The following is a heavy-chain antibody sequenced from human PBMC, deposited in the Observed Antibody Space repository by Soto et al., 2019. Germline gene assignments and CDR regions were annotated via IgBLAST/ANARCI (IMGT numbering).Heavy chain of an antibody. D-gene: IGHD3-9*01. V-gene: IGHV3-33*06. CDR1: GFTFSSYG. J-gene: IGHJ6*02. Sequence: GGSLRLSCAASGFTFSSYGMHWVRQAPGKGLEWVAVIWYDGSNKYYADSVKGRFTISRDNSKNTLYLQMNSLRAEDTAVYYSEKGIRYFVLYYYYYYGMDVWGQGTTVTVSS. CDR2: IWYDGSNK. CDR3: EKGIRYFVLYYYYYYGMDV.